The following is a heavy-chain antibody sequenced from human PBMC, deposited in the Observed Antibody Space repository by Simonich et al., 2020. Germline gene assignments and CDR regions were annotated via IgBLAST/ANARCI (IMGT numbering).Heavy chain of an antibody. Sequence: QVQLVQSGAEVKKPGASVKVSCKASGYTFTGYYMHWVRQAPGQGLEGMRWTNPNRGRTNYAKKFQGRVTMTRDTSISTAYMELSRLRSDDTAVYYCARDSYSSWYFDLWGRGTLVTVSS. D-gene: IGHD6-13*01. CDR3: ARDSYSSWYFDL. J-gene: IGHJ2*01. CDR2: TNPNRGRT. V-gene: IGHV1-2*02. CDR1: GYTFTGYY.